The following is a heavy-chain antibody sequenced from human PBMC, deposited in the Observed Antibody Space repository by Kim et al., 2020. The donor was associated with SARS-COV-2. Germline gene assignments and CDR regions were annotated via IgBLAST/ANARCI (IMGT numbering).Heavy chain of an antibody. D-gene: IGHD3-22*01. CDR1: GFSFSIHY. Sequence: GGSLRLSCAVSGFSFSIHYMGWVRQAPGKGLEWVSTIYSGGTTYYADSVQSRFTISRDDSKNTLYLQMNSLRGDDTAIYYCARVHCDSNTYPAYFEDWGRGSL. CDR2: IYSGGTT. CDR3: ARVHCDSNTYPAYFED. J-gene: IGHJ1*01. V-gene: IGHV3-53*01.